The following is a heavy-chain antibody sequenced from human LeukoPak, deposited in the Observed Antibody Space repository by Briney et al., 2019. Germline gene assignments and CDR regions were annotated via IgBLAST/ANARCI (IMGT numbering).Heavy chain of an antibody. Sequence: GGSLRLSCAASGFTFSRLGMQWVRQAPGKGLEWVAVIHNDGTQGQYADSVKGRFTISKDNSQNTMYLQMNNLRDDDTAVYYCAKEGDEFRGYLDVWGKGTTVTVSS. CDR2: IHNDGTQG. CDR3: AKEGDEFRGYLDV. J-gene: IGHJ6*03. V-gene: IGHV3-30*02. CDR1: GFTFSRLG. D-gene: IGHD3-16*01.